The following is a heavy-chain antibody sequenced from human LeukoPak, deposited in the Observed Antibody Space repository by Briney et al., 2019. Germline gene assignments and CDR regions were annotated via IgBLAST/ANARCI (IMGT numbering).Heavy chain of an antibody. CDR1: GGSISSSNW. CDR2: IYHSGST. Sequence: SGTLSLTCAVSGGSISSSNWWSWVRQPPGKGLEWIGEIYHSGSTNYNPSLKSRVTMSVDTSKSQFSLKLSSVTAADTAVYYCARRDYYDNSDDNYHSFEYWGQGTLVTVSS. CDR3: ARRDYYDNSDDNYHSFEY. V-gene: IGHV4-4*02. J-gene: IGHJ4*02. D-gene: IGHD3-22*01.